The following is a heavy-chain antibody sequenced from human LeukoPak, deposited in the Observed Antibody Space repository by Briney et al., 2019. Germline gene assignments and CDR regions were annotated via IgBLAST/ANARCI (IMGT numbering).Heavy chain of an antibody. CDR2: IYTSGST. Sequence: SETLSLTCTVSSGSISSYYWSWIRQPAGKGLEWIGRIYTSGSTNYNPSLKSRVTMSVDTSKNQFSLKLSSVTAADTAVYYCARDPSSYHYMDVWGKGTTVTVSS. J-gene: IGHJ6*03. V-gene: IGHV4-4*07. CDR1: SGSISSYY. CDR3: ARDPSSYHYMDV. D-gene: IGHD6-13*01.